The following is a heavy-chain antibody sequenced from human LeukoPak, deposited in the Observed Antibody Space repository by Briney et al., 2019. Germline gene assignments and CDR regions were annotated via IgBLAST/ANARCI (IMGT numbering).Heavy chain of an antibody. D-gene: IGHD1/OR15-1a*01. CDR2: IYSSGYT. CDR3: ARGEHSVDS. Sequence: SETLSLTCTVSGGAIRSHYWNWIRQPAGKGLEWIGRIYSSGYTNDNPFLKSRITMSVDMSKNQFSLRLNPVTAADTAVYYCARGEHSVDSWGQGMLVTVSS. V-gene: IGHV4-4*07. CDR1: GGAIRSHY. J-gene: IGHJ4*02.